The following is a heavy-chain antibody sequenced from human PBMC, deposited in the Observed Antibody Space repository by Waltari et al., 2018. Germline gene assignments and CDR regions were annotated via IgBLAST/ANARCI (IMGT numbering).Heavy chain of an antibody. CDR1: GFTFSNYD. V-gene: IGHV3-48*01. Sequence: EVQLVESGGGLVQPGGSLRLSCAASGFTFSNYDMNWVRQVPGQGLEWVSYITSSSSTIYYADSVKGRFTISRDNAKNSLYLQMNSQRAEDTAVYYCARGAAPDYWGQGTLVTVSS. D-gene: IGHD6-13*01. J-gene: IGHJ4*02. CDR2: ITSSSSTI. CDR3: ARGAAPDY.